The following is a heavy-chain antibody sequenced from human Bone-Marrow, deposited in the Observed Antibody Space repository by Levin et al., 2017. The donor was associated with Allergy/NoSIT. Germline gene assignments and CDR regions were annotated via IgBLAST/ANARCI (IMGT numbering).Heavy chain of an antibody. J-gene: IGHJ4*02. V-gene: IGHV3-30*18. D-gene: IGHD1-26*01. Sequence: GGSLRLSCAASGFTFSSYGMHWVRQAPGKGLEWVAVISYDGSNKYYADSVKGRFTISRDNSKNTLYLQMNSLRAEDTAVYYCAKDPFWDGLFDYWGQGTLVTVSS. CDR2: ISYDGSNK. CDR1: GFTFSSYG. CDR3: AKDPFWDGLFDY.